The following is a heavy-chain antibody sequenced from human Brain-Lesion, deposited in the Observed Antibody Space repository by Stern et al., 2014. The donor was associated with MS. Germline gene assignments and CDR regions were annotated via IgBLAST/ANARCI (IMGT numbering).Heavy chain of an antibody. V-gene: IGHV4-39*01. CDR1: GGSVSSTSYA. J-gene: IGHJ5*02. Sequence: KESGPGLVKPSETLSLTCTVAGGSVSSTSYAWAWIRQPPGKGLEWIGTIYYSGNTYYSPSLKSRLTLSLDTSKNQFSLQRSSVTAADTAVYYCAGEEDIRYCSGGSCTGNWFDPWGQGTLVTVSS. D-gene: IGHD2-15*01. CDR2: IYYSGNT. CDR3: AGEEDIRYCSGGSCTGNWFDP.